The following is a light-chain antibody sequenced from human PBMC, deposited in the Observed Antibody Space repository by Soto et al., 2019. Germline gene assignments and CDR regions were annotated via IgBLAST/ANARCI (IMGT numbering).Light chain of an antibody. CDR2: GAS. V-gene: IGKV3D-20*02. J-gene: IGKJ1*01. CDR1: QSVSSSY. Sequence: EIVLTQSPGTLSLSPGERATLSCRASQSVSSSYLAWYQQKPGQAPRLLIYGASSRATGIPDRFSGSGSGTDFTLTTSSLEPEDFAVYYCQQRSNWPPWTFGQGTKVAIK. CDR3: QQRSNWPPWT.